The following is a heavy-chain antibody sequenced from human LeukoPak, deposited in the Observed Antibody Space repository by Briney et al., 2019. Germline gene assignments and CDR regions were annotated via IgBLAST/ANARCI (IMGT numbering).Heavy chain of an antibody. CDR3: ARQGEYSGYQGFDY. CDR2: IYYSGST. V-gene: IGHV4-30-4*01. CDR1: GGSISSGDYY. Sequence: SETLSLTCTVSGGSISSGDYYWSWIRQPPGKGLEWIGYIYYSGSTYYNPSLKSRVTISVDTSKNQFSLKLSSVTAADTAVYYCARQGEYSGYQGFDYWGQGTLVTVSS. D-gene: IGHD5-12*01. J-gene: IGHJ4*02.